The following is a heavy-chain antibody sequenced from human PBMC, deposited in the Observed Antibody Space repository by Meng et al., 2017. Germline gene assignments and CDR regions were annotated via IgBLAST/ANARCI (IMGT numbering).Heavy chain of an antibody. D-gene: IGHD6-6*01. CDR2: INHSGST. Sequence: HVQLRHGGAGLLQPSETLPLTCAFYGGSVSGYYWSWIPQPPGKGLEWIGEINHSGSTNYNPSLKSRVTISVDTSKNQFSLKLSSVTAADTAVYYCARRRGGSSDWFDPWGQGTLVTVSS. V-gene: IGHV4-34*02. CDR1: GGSVSGYY. J-gene: IGHJ5*02. CDR3: ARRRGGSSDWFDP.